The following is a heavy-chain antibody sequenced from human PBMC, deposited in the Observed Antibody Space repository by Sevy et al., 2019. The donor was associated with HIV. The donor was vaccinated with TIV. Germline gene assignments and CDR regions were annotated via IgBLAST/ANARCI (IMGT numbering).Heavy chain of an antibody. CDR3: VRSLGGPLNQ. Sequence: GGSLRLSCAASGFNISIDFMSWVRQAPGKGLECLSVIYKNSQAYYMDSVMGRFTISRDNSRNSLYLHMTSLGVEDTAKYYCVRSLGGPLNQWGQGTLVTVSS. D-gene: IGHD3-16*01. CDR2: IYKNSQA. J-gene: IGHJ4*02. V-gene: IGHV3-53*01. CDR1: GFNISIDF.